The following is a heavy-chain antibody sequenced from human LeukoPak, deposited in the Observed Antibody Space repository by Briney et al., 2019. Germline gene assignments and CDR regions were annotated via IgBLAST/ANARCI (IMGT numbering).Heavy chain of an antibody. CDR2: ISENGRST. Sequence: GGSLRLSCAASGFSFSASSMSWVRQTPGKGLEWVSSISENGRSTYYADSVKGRFTISRDNSKNTLYLQMNSLRAEDTAVYYCARDRSVRGVIARRYYYYGMDVWGQGTTVTVSS. J-gene: IGHJ6*02. CDR1: GFSFSASS. V-gene: IGHV3-23*01. D-gene: IGHD3-10*01. CDR3: ARDRSVRGVIARRYYYYGMDV.